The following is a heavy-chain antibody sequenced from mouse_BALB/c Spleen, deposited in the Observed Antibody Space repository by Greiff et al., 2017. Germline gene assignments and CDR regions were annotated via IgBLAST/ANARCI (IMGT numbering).Heavy chain of an antibody. V-gene: IGHV1-7*01. CDR3: ARSYYGSSDWYFDV. CDR1: GYTFTSYW. Sequence: QVQLQQSGAELAKPGASVKMSCKASGYTFTSYWMHWVKQRPGQGLEWIGYINPSTGYTEYNQKFKDKATLTADKSSSTAYMQLSSLTSEDSAVHYCARSYYGSSDWYFDVWGAGTTVTVSS. J-gene: IGHJ1*01. D-gene: IGHD1-1*01. CDR2: INPSTGYT.